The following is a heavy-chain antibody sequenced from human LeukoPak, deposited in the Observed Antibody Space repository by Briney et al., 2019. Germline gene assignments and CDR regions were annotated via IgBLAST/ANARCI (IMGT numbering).Heavy chain of an antibody. V-gene: IGHV3-23*01. Sequence: GGSLRLSCAASGFTFSSYAMSWVRQAPGKGLEWVSAISGSGGSTYYADSVKGRFTISRDNSRNTLYLQMNSLRLEDTAVYYCVKDLMRDRWFGESWGQGTLVTVSS. CDR1: GFTFSSYA. CDR2: ISGSGGST. CDR3: VKDLMRDRWFGES. D-gene: IGHD3-10*01. J-gene: IGHJ5*02.